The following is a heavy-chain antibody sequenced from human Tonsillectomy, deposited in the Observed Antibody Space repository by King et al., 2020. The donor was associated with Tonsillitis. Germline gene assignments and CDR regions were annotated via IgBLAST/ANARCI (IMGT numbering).Heavy chain of an antibody. CDR1: GYSFTSYW. CDR3: ARHDTYGFGELLSYYFDY. Sequence: VQLVESGAEVKKPGESLRISCKGSGYSFTSYWISWVRQMPGKGLEWMGRIDPSDSYTNYSPSFQGHVTISADKSISTAYLQWSSLKASDTAMYYCARHDTYGFGELLSYYFDYWGQGTLVTVSS. V-gene: IGHV5-10-1*03. CDR2: IDPSDSYT. J-gene: IGHJ4*02. D-gene: IGHD3-10*01.